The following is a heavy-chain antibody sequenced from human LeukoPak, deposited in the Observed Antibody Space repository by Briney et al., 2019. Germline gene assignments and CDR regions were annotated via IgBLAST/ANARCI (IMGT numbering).Heavy chain of an antibody. V-gene: IGHV4-39*02. Sequence: NPSQTLSLTCTVSGGSISSGSYYWGWIRQPPGKGLEWIGSIYYSGSTYYNPSLKSRVTISVDTSKNQFSLKLSSVTAADTAVYYCARDYDFWSGYYLNQDYWGQGTLVTVSS. CDR3: ARDYDFWSGYYLNQDY. CDR1: GGSISSGSYY. J-gene: IGHJ4*02. CDR2: IYYSGST. D-gene: IGHD3-3*01.